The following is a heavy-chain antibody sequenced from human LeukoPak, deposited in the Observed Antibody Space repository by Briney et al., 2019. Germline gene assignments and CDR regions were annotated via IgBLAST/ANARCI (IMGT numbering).Heavy chain of an antibody. J-gene: IGHJ3*02. V-gene: IGHV4-39*01. D-gene: IGHD3-16*01. CDR2: IYFSGST. CDR3: ARHWAPYAFDI. CDR1: GGSISSSSYY. Sequence: PSETLSLTCTVSGGSISSSSYYWGWIRQPPGKGLEWIGSIYFSGSTYYNPSLNTRVTISVDTSKNQFSLKLSSVTAADTAVYYCARHWAPYAFDIWGQGTMVTVSS.